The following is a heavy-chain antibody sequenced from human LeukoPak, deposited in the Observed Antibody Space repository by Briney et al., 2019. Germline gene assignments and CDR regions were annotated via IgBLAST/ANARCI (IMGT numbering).Heavy chain of an antibody. V-gene: IGHV4-59*11. J-gene: IGHJ5*02. CDR3: VNVGYGSGAWGWFDP. CDR2: IYSGTV. D-gene: IGHD3-10*01. Sequence: MASETLSLTCNVSGASISGHFWSWIRQSPGKGLKCIGYIYSGTVDYNPSLKSRATISGDTSKNQVSLNLKSVTTVDTAMYYCVNVGYGSGAWGWFDPWGQGILVTVST. CDR1: GASISGHF.